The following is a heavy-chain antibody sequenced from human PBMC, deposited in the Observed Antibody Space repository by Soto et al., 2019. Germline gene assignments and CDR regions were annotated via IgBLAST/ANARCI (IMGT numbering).Heavy chain of an antibody. CDR2: INHSGST. Sequence: SETLSPTCAVYGGSFSGYYWSWIRPPPGKGLEWIGEINHSGSTTYNPSLKSRVTISVDTSKNQCSLKLSSVTAAATAVYYCARGGDIVVVPAAPIDYWGQGTLVTVS. J-gene: IGHJ4*02. D-gene: IGHD2-2*01. V-gene: IGHV4-34*01. CDR3: ARGGDIVVVPAAPIDY. CDR1: GGSFSGYY.